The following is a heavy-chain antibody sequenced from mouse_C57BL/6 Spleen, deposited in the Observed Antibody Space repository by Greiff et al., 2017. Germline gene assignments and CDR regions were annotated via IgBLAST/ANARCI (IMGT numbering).Heavy chain of an antibody. CDR3: AREGYYYGSSFDY. D-gene: IGHD1-1*01. J-gene: IGHJ2*01. CDR1: GYAFSSYW. Sequence: VQLQQSGAELVKPGASVKISCKASGYAFSSYWMNWVKQRPGKGLEWIGQIYPGDGDTNYNGKFKGKATLTADKSSSTAYMQLSSLTSEDSAVYFCAREGYYYGSSFDYWGQGTTLTVSS. V-gene: IGHV1-80*01. CDR2: IYPGDGDT.